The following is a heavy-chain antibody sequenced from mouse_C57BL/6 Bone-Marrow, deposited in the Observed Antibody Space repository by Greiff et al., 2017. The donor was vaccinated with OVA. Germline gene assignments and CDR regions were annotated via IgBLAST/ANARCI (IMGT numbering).Heavy chain of an antibody. D-gene: IGHD1-1*01. Sequence: EVQLMESGGGLVKPGGSLKLSCAASGFTFSSYAMSWVRQTPEKRLEWVATISDGGSYTYYTDNVKGRSTISRDNAKNNLYLQMSHLKSEDTAMYYGARDLYYYGSSHWYFDVWGTGTTVTVSS. V-gene: IGHV5-4*01. J-gene: IGHJ1*03. CDR2: ISDGGSYT. CDR3: ARDLYYYGSSHWYFDV. CDR1: GFTFSSYA.